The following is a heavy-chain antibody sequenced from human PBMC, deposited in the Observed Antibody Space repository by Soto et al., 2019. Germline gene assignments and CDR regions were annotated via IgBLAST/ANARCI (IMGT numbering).Heavy chain of an antibody. CDR3: GRGEGVRPGGGGTEPLDI. D-gene: IGHD3-16*01. J-gene: IGHJ3*02. CDR2: INPNGGST. CDR1: GYSFTSQY. Sequence: QVQLVQSGAEVEKPGASVKISCKASGYSFTSQYVHWVRQAPGQGLEWMGIINPNGGSTTYAQKFQGRGAKNGDTAPGTGYRGGGRRALGDRGAYYWGRGEGVRPGGGGTEPLDIWGQGTMVTVAS. V-gene: IGHV1-46*01.